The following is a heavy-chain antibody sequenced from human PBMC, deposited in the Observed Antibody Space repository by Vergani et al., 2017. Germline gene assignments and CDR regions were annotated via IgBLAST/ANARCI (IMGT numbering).Heavy chain of an antibody. CDR1: GGSFSGYY. CDR3: ARSNYVLGGYYYYGMDV. V-gene: IGHV4-34*01. CDR2: INHSGST. D-gene: IGHD4-11*01. Sequence: QVQLQQWGAGLLKPSETLSLTCAVYGGSFSGYYWSWIRQPPGKGLEWIGEINHSGSTNYNPSLKSRVTISVDTSKNQFSLKLSSVTAADTAVYYCARSNYVLGGYYYYGMDVGGQGTTVTVSS. J-gene: IGHJ6*02.